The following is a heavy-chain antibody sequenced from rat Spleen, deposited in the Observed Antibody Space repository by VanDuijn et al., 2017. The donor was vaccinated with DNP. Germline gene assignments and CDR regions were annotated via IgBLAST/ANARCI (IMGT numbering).Heavy chain of an antibody. D-gene: IGHD1-1*01. Sequence: EVQLVESGGGLVQPGRSLKLSCSASGFTFSDYYMAWVRQAPTKGLEWVAYISYDGSSTYYGDSVKGRFTISRDNGKSTLYLQMNSLRSEDMATYYCVRHDYSGGGFDYWGQGVMVTVSS. CDR1: GFTFSDYY. J-gene: IGHJ2*01. CDR3: VRHDYSGGGFDY. V-gene: IGHV5-22*01. CDR2: ISYDGSST.